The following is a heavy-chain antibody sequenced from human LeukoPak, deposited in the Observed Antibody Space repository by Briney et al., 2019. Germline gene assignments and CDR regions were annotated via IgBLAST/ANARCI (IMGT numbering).Heavy chain of an antibody. J-gene: IGHJ6*02. D-gene: IGHD5-12*01. CDR1: GGSINSGDYY. CDR3: ARDRNIVATIEGGMDV. Sequence: SETLSLTCTVSGGSINSGDYYWSWIRQPPGKGLEWIGYIYYSGSTSYNPSLKSRVTISIDTSKNQFSLKVNSVTAADTAVYYCARDRNIVATIEGGMDVWGQGTTVTVSS. CDR2: IYYSGST. V-gene: IGHV4-30-4*01.